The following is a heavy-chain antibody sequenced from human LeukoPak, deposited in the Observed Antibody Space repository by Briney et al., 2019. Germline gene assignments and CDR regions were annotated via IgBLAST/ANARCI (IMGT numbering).Heavy chain of an antibody. CDR3: ARLLPRDYGSGSYYFDY. D-gene: IGHD3-10*01. CDR1: GGSFSGYY. Sequence: SETLSLTCAVYGGSFSGYYWSWIRQPPGRGLEWIAEIFHSGNINYNPSLKSRVTISVDTSKNQFHLNLTYVTAADTALYYCARLLPRDYGSGSYYFDYWGQGTLVTVSS. J-gene: IGHJ4*02. V-gene: IGHV4-34*12. CDR2: IFHSGNI.